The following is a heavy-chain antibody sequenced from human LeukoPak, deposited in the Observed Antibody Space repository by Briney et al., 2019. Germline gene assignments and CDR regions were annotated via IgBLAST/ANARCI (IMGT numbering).Heavy chain of an antibody. CDR2: IETKRDGETT. CDR1: GFSFSDAW. Sequence: GGFLRLSCTGSGFSFSDAWMSWVRQVPGKGLEWVGRIETKRDGETTLYGAPVKGRFTISRDDSKNTMYLQMSSLKPDDTGIYCCQKDAHTSIDWGQGTLVTVSS. D-gene: IGHD2-15*01. J-gene: IGHJ4*02. V-gene: IGHV3-15*04. CDR3: QKDAHTSID.